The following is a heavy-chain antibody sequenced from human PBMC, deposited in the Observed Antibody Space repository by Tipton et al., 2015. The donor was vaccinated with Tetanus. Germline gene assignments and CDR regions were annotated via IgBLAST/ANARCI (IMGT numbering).Heavy chain of an antibody. CDR3: SSSPGNHYLAFFDY. V-gene: IGHV4-30-4*01. D-gene: IGHD2/OR15-2a*01. J-gene: IGHJ4*02. CDR2: IYYSGST. CDR1: GDSINSGDYY. Sequence: TPSLTCSVSGDSINSGDYYWSWIRQPPGKGLEWIGYIYYSGSTYYNPSLKSRVTISIDTSKNQFSLRLSSVTAADTAVYYCSSSPGNHYLAFFDYWGRGTLVTVSS.